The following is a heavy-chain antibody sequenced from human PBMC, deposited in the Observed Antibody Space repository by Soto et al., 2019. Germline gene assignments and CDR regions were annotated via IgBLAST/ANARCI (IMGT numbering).Heavy chain of an antibody. J-gene: IGHJ6*02. V-gene: IGHV3-9*01. CDR2: ISWNSGSI. D-gene: IGHD6-6*01. CDR3: AQDLWGKQLARYYGMDV. Sequence: EVQLVESGGGLVQPGRSLRLSCAASGFTFDDYAMYWVRQAPGKGLEWVSGISWNSGSIGYADSVKGRFTISRDNAKNSLYLQMNSLRAEDTALYYCAQDLWGKQLARYYGMDVWGQGTTVTVSS. CDR1: GFTFDDYA.